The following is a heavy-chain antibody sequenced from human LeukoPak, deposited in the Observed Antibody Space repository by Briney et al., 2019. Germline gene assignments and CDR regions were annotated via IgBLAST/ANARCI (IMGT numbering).Heavy chain of an antibody. CDR3: VSPRGFSYGYFDY. J-gene: IGHJ4*02. V-gene: IGHV4-39*01. CDR1: GGSISSSSAY. Sequence: SETLSLTCTVSGGSISSSSAYWGWIRQPPGKGLEWIGSIYYSKNMYYNPSLKSRVTISADTSKNQFSLTLGSVSATDTAVYYCVSPRGFSYGYFDYWGQGTLVTVSS. CDR2: IYYSKNM. D-gene: IGHD5-18*01.